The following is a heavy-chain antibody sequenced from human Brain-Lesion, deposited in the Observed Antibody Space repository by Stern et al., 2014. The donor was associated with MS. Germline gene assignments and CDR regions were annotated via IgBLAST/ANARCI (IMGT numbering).Heavy chain of an antibody. CDR3: ARSSLRFFDWQDAFDI. Sequence: VQLVQSGGGVVHPGRSLRLSCAASGFTFSSYAMHWVSQAPGKGLEWLAVISYDGSNQYYPDSVKGRFTISRDNSKNTLYLQMNSLRAEDTAVYYCARSSLRFFDWQDAFDIWGQGTMVTVSS. CDR1: GFTFSSYA. CDR2: ISYDGSNQ. V-gene: IGHV3-30*01. D-gene: IGHD3-9*01. J-gene: IGHJ3*02.